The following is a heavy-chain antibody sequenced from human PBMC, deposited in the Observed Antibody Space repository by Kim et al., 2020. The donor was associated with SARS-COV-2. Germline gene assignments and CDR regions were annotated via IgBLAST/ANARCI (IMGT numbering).Heavy chain of an antibody. V-gene: IGHV3-23*01. CDR2: ISGSGGST. D-gene: IGHD1-7*01. J-gene: IGHJ6*02. CDR1: GFTFSSYA. Sequence: GGSLRLSCAASGFTFSSYAMSWVRQAPGKGLEWVSAISGSGGSTYYADSVKGRFTISRDNSKNTLYLQMNSLRAEDTAVYYCAKDLPSGPHRTTNYYYGMDVWGQGTTVTVSS. CDR3: AKDLPSGPHRTTNYYYGMDV.